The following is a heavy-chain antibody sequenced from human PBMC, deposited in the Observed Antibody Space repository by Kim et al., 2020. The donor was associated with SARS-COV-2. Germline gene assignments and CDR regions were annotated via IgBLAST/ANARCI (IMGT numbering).Heavy chain of an antibody. CDR1: GGSISSYY. CDR3: ARVTPSIAARAFDY. V-gene: IGHV4-59*01. J-gene: IGHJ4*02. CDR2: IYYSGST. Sequence: SETLTLTCTVSGGSISSYYWSWIRQPPGKGLEWIGYIYYSGSTNYNPSLKSRVTISVDTSKNQFSLKLSSVTAADTAVYYCARVTPSIAARAFDYWGQGTLVTVSS. D-gene: IGHD6-6*01.